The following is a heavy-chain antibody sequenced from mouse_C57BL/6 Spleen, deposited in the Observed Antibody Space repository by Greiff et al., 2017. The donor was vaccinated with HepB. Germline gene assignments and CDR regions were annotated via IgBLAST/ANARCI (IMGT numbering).Heavy chain of an antibody. D-gene: IGHD1-1*01. Sequence: EVHLVESGEGLVKPGGSLKLSCAASGFTFSSYAMSWVRQTPEKRLEWVAYISSGGDYIYYADTVKGRFTISRDNARNTLYLQMSSLKSEDTAMYYSTRAPITTLVDSDYWGPSTTLTVSS. CDR3: TRAPITTLVDSDY. J-gene: IGHJ2*01. CDR1: GFTFSSYA. CDR2: ISSGGDYI. V-gene: IGHV5-9-1*02.